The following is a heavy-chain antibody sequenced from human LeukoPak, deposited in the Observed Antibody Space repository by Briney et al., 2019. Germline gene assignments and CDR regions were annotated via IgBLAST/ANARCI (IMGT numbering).Heavy chain of an antibody. Sequence: ASVRVSCKASGYNFMTYGISWVRQAPGQGLEWMGWISAYNGAKNFAQKFQGRVTMTTDTSTTTAYMELRSLRSDDTAVYYCARDLGTVTTDYYYYMEIWGKGTTVTVSS. CDR2: ISAYNGAK. CDR3: ARDLGTVTTDYYYYMEI. V-gene: IGHV1-18*01. J-gene: IGHJ6*03. CDR1: GYNFMTYG. D-gene: IGHD4-11*01.